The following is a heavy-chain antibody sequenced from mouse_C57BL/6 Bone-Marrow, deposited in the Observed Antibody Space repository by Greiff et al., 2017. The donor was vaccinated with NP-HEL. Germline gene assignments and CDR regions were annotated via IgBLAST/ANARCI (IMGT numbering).Heavy chain of an antibody. CDR2: IGPSDSYT. Sequence: QVQLQQPGAELVKPGASVKLSCKASGYTFTTYWMQWVRQRPGQGLEWIGEIGPSDSYTTYNQKFKGKATLTVDTSSCTANMQLNSLTSEDSAVYYCARKAYYGRSYEFAYWGQGTLVTVSA. V-gene: IGHV1-50*01. CDR3: ARKAYYGRSYEFAY. CDR1: GYTFTTYW. D-gene: IGHD1-1*01. J-gene: IGHJ3*01.